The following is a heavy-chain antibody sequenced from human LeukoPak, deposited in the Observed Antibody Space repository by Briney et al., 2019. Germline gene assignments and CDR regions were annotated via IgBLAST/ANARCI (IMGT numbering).Heavy chain of an antibody. Sequence: GGSLRLSCAASGFTLSRYWMSWVRQVPGKGLEWVANINQDESEKYYVDSVKGRFTISRDNAKNSLYLQMDSLRAEDTAVYYCARDSACYDYWGQGTLVTVSS. J-gene: IGHJ4*02. CDR1: GFTLSRYW. D-gene: IGHD2-15*01. CDR3: ARDSACYDY. V-gene: IGHV3-7*01. CDR2: INQDESEK.